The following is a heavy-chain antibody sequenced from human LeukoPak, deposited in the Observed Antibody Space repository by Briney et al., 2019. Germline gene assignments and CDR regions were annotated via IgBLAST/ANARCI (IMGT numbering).Heavy chain of an antibody. CDR3: ARGDSENYQGGALDI. Sequence: SQTLSLTCAISGDSVSSNSAAWNWIMQSPSRGIEWLGRTYYRSKWYNDYAVSVKSRIIINPDTSKNQFSLHLNSVNPEDTAVYYCARGDSENYQGGALDIWGQGTMVTVSS. CDR2: TYYRSKWYN. V-gene: IGHV6-1*01. CDR1: GDSVSSNSAA. D-gene: IGHD1-26*01. J-gene: IGHJ3*02.